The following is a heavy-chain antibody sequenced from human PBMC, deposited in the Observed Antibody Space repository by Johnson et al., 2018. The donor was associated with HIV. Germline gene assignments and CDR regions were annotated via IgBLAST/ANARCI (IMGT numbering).Heavy chain of an antibody. Sequence: QLVESGGGAVRPGGSLRISCAASGFTFDDYGMSWVRQAPGKGLEWVSGINWSVGSTGYADSMKGRFTISRDNARNSLYLQMNSLRAEDTALYYCAKAQTGTTGAFDIWGQGTMVTVSS. V-gene: IGHV3-20*04. D-gene: IGHD1-7*01. J-gene: IGHJ3*02. CDR2: INWSVGST. CDR1: GFTFDDYG. CDR3: AKAQTGTTGAFDI.